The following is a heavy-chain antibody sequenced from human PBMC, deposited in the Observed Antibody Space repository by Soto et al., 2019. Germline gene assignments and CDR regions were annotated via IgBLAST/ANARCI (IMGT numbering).Heavy chain of an antibody. Sequence: PGGSLRLSCAASGFTFSSYAMHWVRQAPGKGLEWVAVISYDGSNKYYADSVKGRFTISRDNSKNTLYLQMNSLRAEDTAVYYCARGIPQYCSSTSCRRRLYYYYGTDVWGQGTTVTVS. CDR2: ISYDGSNK. D-gene: IGHD2-2*01. CDR1: GFTFSSYA. J-gene: IGHJ6*02. V-gene: IGHV3-30-3*01. CDR3: ARGIPQYCSSTSCRRRLYYYYGTDV.